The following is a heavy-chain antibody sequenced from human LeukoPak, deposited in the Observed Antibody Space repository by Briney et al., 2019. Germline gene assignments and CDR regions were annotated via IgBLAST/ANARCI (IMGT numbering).Heavy chain of an antibody. CDR2: ISYDGSNK. J-gene: IGHJ3*02. D-gene: IGHD6-19*01. Sequence: GGSLRLSCAASGFTFSSYGMHWVRQAPGKGLEWVAVISYDGSNKYYADSVKGRFTISRDNSKNTLYLQMNSLRAEDTAVYYCAKDGYSSGWSPPGDAFDIWGQGTMVTVSS. V-gene: IGHV3-30*18. CDR3: AKDGYSSGWSPPGDAFDI. CDR1: GFTFSSYG.